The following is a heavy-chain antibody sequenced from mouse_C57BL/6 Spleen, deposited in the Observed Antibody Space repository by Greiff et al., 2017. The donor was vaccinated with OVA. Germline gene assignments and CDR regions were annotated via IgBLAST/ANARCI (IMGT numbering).Heavy chain of an antibody. CDR1: GFSLTSYG. V-gene: IGHV2-4*01. CDR3: AKMDYGSSHWYFDV. D-gene: IGHD1-1*01. CDR2: IWSGGST. Sequence: VKLQESGPGLVQPSQSLSITCTVSGFSLTSYGVHWVRQPPGKGLEWLGVIWSGGSTDYNAAFISRLSISKDNSKSQVFFKMNSLQADDTAIYYCAKMDYGSSHWYFDVWGTGTTVTVSS. J-gene: IGHJ1*03.